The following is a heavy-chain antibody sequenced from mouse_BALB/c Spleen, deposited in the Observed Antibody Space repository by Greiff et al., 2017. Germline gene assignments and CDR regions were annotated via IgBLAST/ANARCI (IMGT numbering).Heavy chain of an antibody. CDR1: GFTFSSYA. CDR2: ISSGGST. D-gene: IGHD2-14*01. J-gene: IGHJ2*01. V-gene: IGHV5-6-5*01. Sequence: EVQVVESGGGLVKPGGSLKLSCAASGFTFSSYAMSWVRQTPEKRLEWVASISSGGSTYYPDSVKGRFTISRDNARNILYLQMSSLRSEDTAMYYCARGGRYDGWFDYWGQGTTLTVSA. CDR3: ARGGRYDGWFDY.